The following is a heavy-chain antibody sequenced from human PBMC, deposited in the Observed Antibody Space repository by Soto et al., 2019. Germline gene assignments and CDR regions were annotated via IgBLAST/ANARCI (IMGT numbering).Heavy chain of an antibody. J-gene: IGHJ4*02. V-gene: IGHV3-15*01. CDR1: GFSFIDAW. CDR3: AREGA. D-gene: IGHD1-26*01. Sequence: GGSLRLSCAASGFSFIDAWMNWVRQAPGKGLEWVGRIKSNTEGGTTDYAAPVKGRFTISRDDLKNTLYLHMNTLKIEDTAIYYCAREGAWGLGTQVTVSS. CDR2: IKSNTEGGTT.